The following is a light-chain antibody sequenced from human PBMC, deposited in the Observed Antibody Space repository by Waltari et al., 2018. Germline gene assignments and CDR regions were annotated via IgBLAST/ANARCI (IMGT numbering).Light chain of an antibody. Sequence: DIVMTQSPDSLAASLGERATINCKSTQSVLYSSNNRNYLAWYQQKPRQPPKLLIYWASTRESGVPDRFSGSGSGTDFTLTISSLQAEDVAVYFCQQYYNSSPTFGQGTKVEIK. CDR3: QQYYNSSPT. CDR2: WAS. CDR1: QSVLYSSNNRNY. J-gene: IGKJ1*01. V-gene: IGKV4-1*01.